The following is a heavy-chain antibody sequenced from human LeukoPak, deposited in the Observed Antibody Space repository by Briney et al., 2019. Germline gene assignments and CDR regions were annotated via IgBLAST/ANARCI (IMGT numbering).Heavy chain of an antibody. J-gene: IGHJ4*02. CDR1: GFTFSSNW. CDR3: ARVSYYDSSGYYFLSYVDY. V-gene: IGHV3-7*01. Sequence: GGSLRLSCATSGFTFSSNWMSWVRHAPGRGLEWVANIKPDGSAEYYAASVKGRFTVSRDNAKNSLYLQMNSLRAEDTAVYYCARVSYYDSSGYYFLSYVDYWGQGTLVTVSS. D-gene: IGHD3-22*01. CDR2: IKPDGSAE.